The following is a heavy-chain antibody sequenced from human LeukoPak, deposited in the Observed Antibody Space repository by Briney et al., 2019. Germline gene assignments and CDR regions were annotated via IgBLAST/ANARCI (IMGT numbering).Heavy chain of an antibody. Sequence: GGSLRLSCAASGFTFSTYAMIWVRQAPGKGLEWVSVIGGSGSYTYYADSVKGRFTISRDNSKNTLSLQMDRLTSDDTALYYCAKDSVVTIDYWGQGTLVTVSS. D-gene: IGHD2-21*02. V-gene: IGHV3-23*01. CDR1: GFTFSTYA. J-gene: IGHJ4*02. CDR2: IGGSGSYT. CDR3: AKDSVVTIDY.